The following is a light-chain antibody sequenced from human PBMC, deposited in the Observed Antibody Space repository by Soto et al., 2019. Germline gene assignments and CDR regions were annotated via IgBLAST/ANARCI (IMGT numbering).Light chain of an antibody. CDR3: QQYGSSRT. CDR2: GSS. CDR1: QSVNSN. J-gene: IGKJ1*01. V-gene: IGKV3-20*01. Sequence: EIVMTQSPATLSVSPGDRATLSCRASQSVNSNLAWYQQKPGQAPGLLTHGSSSRATGVPDRFSGRGSGTTFTLVISRLEPEDFAVYYCQQYGSSRTFGQGTKVDIK.